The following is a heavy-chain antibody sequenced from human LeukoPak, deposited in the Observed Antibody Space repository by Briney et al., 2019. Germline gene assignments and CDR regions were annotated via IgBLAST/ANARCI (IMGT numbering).Heavy chain of an antibody. J-gene: IGHJ4*02. CDR1: GFTFSPSP. Sequence: GRSLRLSCAASGFTFSPSPMHWVRQAPGKGLEWVAVMSDDGSIKYYTDSVRGRFTISRDNSKNTLYLQMDSLRGEDTAVYFCARSKRSGWTPFDYWGQGTLVTVSS. V-gene: IGHV3-30*04. CDR2: MSDDGSIK. CDR3: ARSKRSGWTPFDY. D-gene: IGHD6-19*01.